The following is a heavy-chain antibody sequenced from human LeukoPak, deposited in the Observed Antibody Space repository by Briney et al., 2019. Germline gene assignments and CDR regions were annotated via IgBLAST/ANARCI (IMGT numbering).Heavy chain of an antibody. D-gene: IGHD1-26*01. CDR3: ARERRKNSGSYGAFDI. Sequence: SETLSLTCTVSGGSISSGSYYWSWIRQPAGKGLEWIGRIYTSASTNYNPSLKSRVTISVDTSKNQFSLKLSSVTAADTAVYYCARERRKNSGSYGAFDIWGQGTMVTVSS. V-gene: IGHV4-61*02. CDR1: GGSISSGSYY. J-gene: IGHJ3*02. CDR2: IYTSAST.